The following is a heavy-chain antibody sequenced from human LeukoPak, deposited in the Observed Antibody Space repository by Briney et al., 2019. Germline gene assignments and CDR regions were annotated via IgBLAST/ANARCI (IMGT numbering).Heavy chain of an antibody. CDR3: ARWTYYNWFDT. Sequence: GGSLRLSCAASGFTFSSYDMHWVRQGTRKGLEWISAIGTAGDTYYPGFVKGRFTISRENAKNSLYLQMNSLRAEDTAVYYCARWTYYNWFDTWGQGTLVTVSS. D-gene: IGHD3-10*01. J-gene: IGHJ5*02. V-gene: IGHV3-13*01. CDR1: GFTFSSYD. CDR2: IGTAGDT.